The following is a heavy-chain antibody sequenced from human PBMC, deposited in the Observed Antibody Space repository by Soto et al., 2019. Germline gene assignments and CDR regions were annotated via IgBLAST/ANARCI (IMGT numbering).Heavy chain of an antibody. J-gene: IGHJ6*02. Sequence: GSLRLSCAASGFTFSNAWMSWVRQAPGKGLEWVGRIKSKTDGGTTDYAAPVKGRFTISRDDSKNTLYLQMNSLKTEDTAVYYCTTGRDYPIAIYGMDVWGQGTTVTVSS. CDR2: IKSKTDGGTT. D-gene: IGHD3-16*01. V-gene: IGHV3-15*01. CDR1: GFTFSNAW. CDR3: TTGRDYPIAIYGMDV.